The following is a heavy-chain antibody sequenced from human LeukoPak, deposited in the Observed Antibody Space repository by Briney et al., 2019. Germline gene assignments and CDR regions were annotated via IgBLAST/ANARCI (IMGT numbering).Heavy chain of an antibody. CDR3: ARAPVTSCRGAFCYPFDY. CDR1: GFNFGSYS. CDR2: TSSSDPGT. Sequence: GGSLRLSCAASGFNFGSYSMTWVRQAPGKGLEWVAATSSSDPGTYHADSVRGRFTISRDNSKNTLYLQMNRLRVEDAAVYYCARAPVTSCRGAFCYPFDYWGQGTLVTVSS. D-gene: IGHD2-15*01. J-gene: IGHJ4*02. V-gene: IGHV3-23*01.